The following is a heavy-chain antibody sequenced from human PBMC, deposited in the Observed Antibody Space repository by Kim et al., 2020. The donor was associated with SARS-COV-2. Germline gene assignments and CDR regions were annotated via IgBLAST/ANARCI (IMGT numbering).Heavy chain of an antibody. V-gene: IGHV3-30*01. Sequence: KGRFPITRDNSKNTLYLQMNSLRAEDTAVYYCARERWDIVVVPAAIGFDPWGQGTLVTVSS. D-gene: IGHD2-2*02. CDR3: ARERWDIVVVPAAIGFDP. J-gene: IGHJ5*02.